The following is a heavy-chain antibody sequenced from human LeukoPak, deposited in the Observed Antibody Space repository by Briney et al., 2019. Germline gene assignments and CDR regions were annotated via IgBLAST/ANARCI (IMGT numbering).Heavy chain of an antibody. V-gene: IGHV1-2*06. CDR2: INPNSGGT. Sequence: GASVKVSCKASGYTFTGYYMHWVRQAPGQGLEWMGRINPNSGGTNYAQKFQGRVTMTRDTSISTAYMELSRLRSDDTAVYYCAREVAATGNWFDPWGQGTLVTVSS. CDR3: AREVAATGNWFDP. J-gene: IGHJ5*02. CDR1: GYTFTGYY. D-gene: IGHD2-15*01.